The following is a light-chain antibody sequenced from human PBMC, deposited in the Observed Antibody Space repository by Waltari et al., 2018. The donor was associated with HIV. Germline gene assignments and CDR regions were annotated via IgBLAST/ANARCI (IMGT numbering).Light chain of an antibody. J-gene: IGKJ1*01. CDR3: QQYDSYWWT. Sequence: IQMTQSPSTLSASVGDRVTITCRASERISRWLAWYQLKPGTAPKLLIYKASTLDSGVPSRFSGCGSGTEFTLTISSLQHDDFATYYCQQYDSYWWTFGRGTKVEIK. CDR2: KAS. CDR1: ERISRW. V-gene: IGKV1-5*03.